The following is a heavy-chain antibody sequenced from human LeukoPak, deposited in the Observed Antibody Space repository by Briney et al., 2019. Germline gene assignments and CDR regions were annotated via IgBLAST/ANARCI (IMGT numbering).Heavy chain of an antibody. CDR1: GYTFTSYG. Sequence: ASVKVSCKASGYTFTSYGISWVRQAPGQGLEWMGWISAYNGNTNYVQKLQGSVTMTTDTSTSTAYLELRSLRSDDTAVYYCARADFWSGYYDYWGQGTLVTVSS. J-gene: IGHJ4*02. CDR2: ISAYNGNT. D-gene: IGHD3-3*01. V-gene: IGHV1-18*01. CDR3: ARADFWSGYYDY.